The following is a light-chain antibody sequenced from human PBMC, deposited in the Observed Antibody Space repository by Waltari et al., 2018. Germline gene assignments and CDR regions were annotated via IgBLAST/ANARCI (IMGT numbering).Light chain of an antibody. CDR2: EAS. CDR1: QSVASN. Sequence: EVVMTQSPATLSLFPGERVTLSCRASQSVASNLAWYKQKPGQAPRLLIYEASTRATGLSARFRGSGSGTEFTLTISILQSEDSAVYYCQQYNRWPPIAFGQGTRLEIK. CDR3: QQYNRWPPIA. V-gene: IGKV3-15*01. J-gene: IGKJ5*01.